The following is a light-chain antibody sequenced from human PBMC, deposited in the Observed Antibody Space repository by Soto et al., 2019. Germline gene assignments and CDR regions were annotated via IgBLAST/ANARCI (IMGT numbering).Light chain of an antibody. CDR2: GAS. CDR1: QSVSSSY. CDR3: QQYGRSSWT. V-gene: IGKV3-20*01. Sequence: EIVLTQSPGTLSLSPGERATLSCRASQSVSSSYLAWYQQKPGQAPRLLIYGASNRATGIPDRFSGSGSGTDFTLTISRREPEDFAVYYCQQYGRSSWTFGQGTKVEIK. J-gene: IGKJ1*01.